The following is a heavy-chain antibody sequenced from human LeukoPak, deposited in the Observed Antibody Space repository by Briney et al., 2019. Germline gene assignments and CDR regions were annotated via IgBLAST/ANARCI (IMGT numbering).Heavy chain of an antibody. CDR3: ASASGSRDY. V-gene: IGHV1-69*05. Sequence: ASVKLSCNSSGGTFSSYAISWVRQAPGQGLEWMGRIIPIFGTANYAQKFQGRVTITTDESTSTAYMELSSLRSEDTAVYYCASASGSRDYWGQGTLVTVSS. CDR2: IIPIFGTA. CDR1: GGTFSSYA. D-gene: IGHD1-26*01. J-gene: IGHJ4*02.